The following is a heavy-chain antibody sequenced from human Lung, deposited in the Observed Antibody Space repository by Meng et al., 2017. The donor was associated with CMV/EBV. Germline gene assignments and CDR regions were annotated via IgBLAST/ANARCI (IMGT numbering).Heavy chain of an antibody. Sequence: GESLKISCAASGFSFRSYEMHWVRQAPGKGLEWVAYISSGDSPTYYTDSVKGRFAISRDNAKDSLFLQMNSLRVDDTAIYFCARMYSGARPFDSWGQGTRVNGAS. J-gene: IGHJ4*02. CDR2: ISSGDSPT. CDR1: GFSFRSYE. CDR3: ARMYSGARPFDS. D-gene: IGHD2-21*01. V-gene: IGHV3-48*03.